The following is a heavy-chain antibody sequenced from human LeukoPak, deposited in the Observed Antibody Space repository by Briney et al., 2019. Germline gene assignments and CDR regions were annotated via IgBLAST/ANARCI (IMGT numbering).Heavy chain of an antibody. CDR1: GYTFTSYG. D-gene: IGHD3-3*01. V-gene: IGHV1-18*01. CDR2: ISAYNGNT. J-gene: IGHJ3*02. CDR3: ARDVSSYYDFWSGYKGAFDI. Sequence: APVKVSCKASGYTFTSYGISWVRQAPGQGLEWMGWISAYNGNTNYAQKLQGRVTMTTDTSTSTAYMELRSLRSDDTAVYYCARDVSSYYDFWSGYKGAFDIWGQGTMVTVSS.